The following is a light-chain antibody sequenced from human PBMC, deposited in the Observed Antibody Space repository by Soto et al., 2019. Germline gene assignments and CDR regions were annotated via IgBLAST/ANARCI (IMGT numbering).Light chain of an antibody. V-gene: IGKV3-11*01. Sequence: EIVLTQSPATLSLSPGERATLSCRASQSVSSYFAWYQQKPGQAPRLLIYDASNRATGIPARFSGSGSRKGFTFNISSLFPEDCAVYSCQQRSNWAPRTFGGGTTVAIK. CDR2: DAS. CDR3: QQRSNWAPRT. J-gene: IGKJ4*01. CDR1: QSVSSY.